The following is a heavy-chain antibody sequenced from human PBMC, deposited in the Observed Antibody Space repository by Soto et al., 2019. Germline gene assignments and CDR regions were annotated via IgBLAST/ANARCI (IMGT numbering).Heavy chain of an antibody. Sequence: QVQLVQSGAEVKKPGASVKVSCKASGYTFTSYGISWVRQAPGQGLEWMGWISAYNGNTNYAQKLPGRVTMATDPATSTAYMGLRSLGSDDTAVYYCGREAVRVGYCSSTSCYGLDYYGMDVWGQGTTVTVSS. D-gene: IGHD2-2*01. CDR2: ISAYNGNT. J-gene: IGHJ6*02. CDR3: GREAVRVGYCSSTSCYGLDYYGMDV. CDR1: GYTFTSYG. V-gene: IGHV1-18*04.